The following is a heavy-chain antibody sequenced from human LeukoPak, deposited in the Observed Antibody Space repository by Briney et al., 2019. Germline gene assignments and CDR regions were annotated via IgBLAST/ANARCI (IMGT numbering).Heavy chain of an antibody. J-gene: IGHJ4*02. CDR2: ISYDGSNK. Sequence: GGSLRLSCAASGFTFSCYAMHWVRQAPGKGLEWVAVISYDGSNKYYADSVKGRFTISRDNSKNTLYLQMNSLRAEDTAVYYCAKRYSSSWSTFDYWGQGTLVTVSS. V-gene: IGHV3-30-3*02. CDR3: AKRYSSSWSTFDY. D-gene: IGHD6-13*01. CDR1: GFTFSCYA.